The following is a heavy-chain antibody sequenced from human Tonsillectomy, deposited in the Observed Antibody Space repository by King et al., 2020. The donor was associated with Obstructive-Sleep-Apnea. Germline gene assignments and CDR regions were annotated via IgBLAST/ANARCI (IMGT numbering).Heavy chain of an antibody. D-gene: IGHD3-10*01. V-gene: IGHV5-51*01. J-gene: IGHJ4*02. CDR2: IYPGDSDT. Sequence: QLVQSGAEVKKPGESLKISCKGSGYSFISYWIDWVRQMPGKGLEWMGIIYPGDSDTRYSPSFQGQVTISADKSISTAYLQWGGLKASDTAMYYCWRGSDPDYYGSGSYYDYWGQGTLVTVSS. CDR3: WRGSDPDYYGSGSYYDY. CDR1: GYSFISYW.